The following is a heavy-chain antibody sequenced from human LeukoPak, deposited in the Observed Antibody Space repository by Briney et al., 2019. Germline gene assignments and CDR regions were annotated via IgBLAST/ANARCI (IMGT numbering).Heavy chain of an antibody. D-gene: IGHD7-27*01. CDR1: GFIFDTYA. CDR3: ARAESGDY. V-gene: IGHV3-23*01. Sequence: GGSLRLSCAASGFIFDTYAMFWVRQAPGKGLEWVSTITGSGTSTFYADSVTGRFTISRDNSKNTLYLQMNSLRAEDTAVYYCARAESGDYWGQGTLVTVSS. CDR2: ITGSGTST. J-gene: IGHJ4*02.